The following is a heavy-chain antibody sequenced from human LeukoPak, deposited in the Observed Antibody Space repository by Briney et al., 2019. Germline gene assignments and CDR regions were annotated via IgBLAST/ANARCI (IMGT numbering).Heavy chain of an antibody. CDR1: GGSISSSSYY. Sequence: PSETLSLTCTVSGGSISSSSYYWGWIRQPPGKGLEWIGSIYYSGSTYYNPSLKSRVTISVDTSRNQFFLKLNSMTAADTAVYYCARSPSGRSSRWFEYWGQGTLVTVSS. CDR3: ARSPSGRSSRWFEY. CDR2: IYYSGST. D-gene: IGHD1-26*01. J-gene: IGHJ5*01. V-gene: IGHV4-39*07.